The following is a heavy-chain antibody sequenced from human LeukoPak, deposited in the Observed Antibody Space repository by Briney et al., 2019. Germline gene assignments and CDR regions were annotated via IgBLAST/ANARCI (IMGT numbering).Heavy chain of an antibody. CDR1: GYTFTGYY. J-gene: IGHJ3*02. CDR3: ARLNIAAAGRDAFDI. V-gene: IGHV1-2*06. CDR2: INPNSGGT. Sequence: ASVEVSCKASGYTFTGYYMHWVRQAPGQGLEWMGRINPNSGGTNYAQKFQGRVTMTRDTSISTAYMELSRLRSDDTAVYYCARLNIAAAGRDAFDIWGQGTMVTVSS. D-gene: IGHD6-13*01.